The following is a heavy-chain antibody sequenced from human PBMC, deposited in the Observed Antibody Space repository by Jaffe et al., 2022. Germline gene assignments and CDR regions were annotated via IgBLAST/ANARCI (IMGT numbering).Heavy chain of an antibody. D-gene: IGHD6-19*01. CDR3: ARHKQGPSFWFDP. J-gene: IGHJ5*02. CDR2: IYHSGST. Sequence: QVQLQESGPGLVKPSETLSLTCAVSGYSISSGYYWGWIRQPPGKGLEWIGSIYHSGSTYYNPSLKSRVTISVDTSKNQFSLKLSSVTAADTAVYYCARHKQGPSFWFDPWGQGTLVTVSS. V-gene: IGHV4-38-2*01. CDR1: GYSISSGYY.